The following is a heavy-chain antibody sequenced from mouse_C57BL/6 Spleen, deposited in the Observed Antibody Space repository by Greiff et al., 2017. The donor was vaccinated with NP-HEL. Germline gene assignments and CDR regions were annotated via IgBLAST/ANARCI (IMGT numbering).Heavy chain of an antibody. J-gene: IGHJ2*01. CDR3: ARRGTMVYYFDY. V-gene: IGHV1-47*01. CDR2: FHPYNDDT. Sequence: VQLQQSGAELVKPGASVKMSCKASGYTFTTYPIEWMKQNHGKSLEWIGNFHPYNDDTKYNEKFKGKATLTVDKSSSTVYLELSRLTSDDSAVYYGARRGTMVYYFDYWGQGTTLTVSS. D-gene: IGHD1-1*02. CDR1: GYTFTTYP.